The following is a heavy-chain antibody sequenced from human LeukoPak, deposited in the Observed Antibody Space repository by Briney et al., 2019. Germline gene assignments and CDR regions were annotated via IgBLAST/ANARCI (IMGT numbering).Heavy chain of an antibody. Sequence: ASVNVSCKASGYTFTGNYMHWVRQAAGQGLERMGWISANSGGTNYAQKFRGRVTMTRDTSITTAYMELSRLRSDDTAVYYCAISDGYCSSTSCPPWYYYYYMDVWGKGTTVTVSS. CDR2: ISANSGGT. V-gene: IGHV1-2*02. J-gene: IGHJ6*03. CDR3: AISDGYCSSTSCPPWYYYYYMDV. CDR1: GYTFTGNY. D-gene: IGHD2-2*01.